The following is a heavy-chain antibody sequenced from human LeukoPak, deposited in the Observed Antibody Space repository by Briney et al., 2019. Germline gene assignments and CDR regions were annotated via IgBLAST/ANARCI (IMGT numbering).Heavy chain of an antibody. CDR3: ARRARGRDGYNWDY. CDR1: GGSFSGYY. J-gene: IGHJ4*02. Sequence: SETLSLTCAVYGGSFSGYYWSWIRQPPGKGLEWIGEINHSGSTNYNPSLKSRVTISVDTSKNQFSLKLSSVTAADTAVYYCARRARGRDGYNWDYWGQGTLVTVSS. V-gene: IGHV4-34*01. D-gene: IGHD5-24*01. CDR2: INHSGST.